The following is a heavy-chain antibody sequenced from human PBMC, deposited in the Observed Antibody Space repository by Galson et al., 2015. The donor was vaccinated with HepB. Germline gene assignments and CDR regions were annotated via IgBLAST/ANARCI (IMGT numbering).Heavy chain of an antibody. V-gene: IGHV1-46*01. CDR3: ARRSGSGYYFDY. CDR2: IDPSGGST. Sequence: SCKASGYTFTSYYMHWVRQAPGQGLEWMGIIDPSGGSTSYAQKFQGRVTMTRDTSTSTVYMELSSLRSEDTAVYYCARRSGSGYYFDYWGQGTLVTVSS. CDR1: GYTFTSYY. J-gene: IGHJ4*02. D-gene: IGHD3-10*01.